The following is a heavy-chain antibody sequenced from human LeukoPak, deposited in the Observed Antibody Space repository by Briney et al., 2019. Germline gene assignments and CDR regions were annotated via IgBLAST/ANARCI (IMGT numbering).Heavy chain of an antibody. D-gene: IGHD3-10*01. Sequence: GGSLRLSCAASGFTFSSYGMHWVRQAPGKGLEWVAFIRYDGSNKYYADSVKGRFTISRDNSKNTLHLQMNSLRAEDTAVYYCAKDLKRVRGELQFDYWGQGTLVTVSS. CDR2: IRYDGSNK. V-gene: IGHV3-30*02. CDR1: GFTFSSYG. CDR3: AKDLKRVRGELQFDY. J-gene: IGHJ4*02.